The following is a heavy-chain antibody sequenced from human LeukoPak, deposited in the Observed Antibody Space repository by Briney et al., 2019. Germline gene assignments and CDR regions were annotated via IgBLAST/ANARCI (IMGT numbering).Heavy chain of an antibody. D-gene: IGHD3-22*01. Sequence: GGSLRLSCAASGFTFSSYSMNWVLQAAGKGLEWVSSISSSSSYIYYADSVKGRFTISRDNAKNSLYLQMNSLRAEDTAVYYCAGNYYDSSGYYSFDYWGQGTLVTVSS. CDR1: GFTFSSYS. CDR3: AGNYYDSSGYYSFDY. V-gene: IGHV3-21*01. CDR2: ISSSSSYI. J-gene: IGHJ4*02.